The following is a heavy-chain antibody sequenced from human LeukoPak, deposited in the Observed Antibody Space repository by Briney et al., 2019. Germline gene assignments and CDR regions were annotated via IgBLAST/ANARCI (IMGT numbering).Heavy chain of an antibody. CDR3: ARIRCEPTQHRCYNY. D-gene: IGHD2-21*01. V-gene: IGHV4-34*01. Sequence: SESLSLTRGVHGVSITAYYWSWIRQSPGEALEWIGEVAPSGYTIYNPSLKSRVTMSVDTSKNQLSLTLTSLTAADTAIYYCARIRCEPTQHRCYNYWGRGALVTVSS. CDR2: VAPSGYT. J-gene: IGHJ4*02. CDR1: GVSITAYY.